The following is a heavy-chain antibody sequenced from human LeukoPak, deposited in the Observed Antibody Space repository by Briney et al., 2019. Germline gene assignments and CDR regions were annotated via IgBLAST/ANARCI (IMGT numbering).Heavy chain of an antibody. Sequence: SETLSLTCTVSGGSISSYYWSWIRQPAGKGLEWIGRIYTSGGTNYNPSLKSRVTMSVDTSKNQFSLKLSSVTAADTAVYYCAREDDSSGSSYAFDIWGQGTMVTVSS. CDR1: GGSISSYY. D-gene: IGHD3-22*01. V-gene: IGHV4-4*07. CDR3: AREDDSSGSSYAFDI. J-gene: IGHJ3*02. CDR2: IYTSGGT.